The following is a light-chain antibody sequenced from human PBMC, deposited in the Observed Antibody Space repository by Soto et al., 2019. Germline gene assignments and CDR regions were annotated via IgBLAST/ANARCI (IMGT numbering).Light chain of an antibody. Sequence: QSVLAQPASVSGSPGQSITISCTGTSSDVGGYNYVSWYQQHPGEAPKLMIYEVTNRPSGVSNRFSGSKSGNTASLTISGLQAEDEADYYCGSYSSSTTPFVFGSGTKVTVL. CDR2: EVT. CDR3: GSYSSSTTPFV. J-gene: IGLJ1*01. CDR1: SSDVGGYNY. V-gene: IGLV2-14*01.